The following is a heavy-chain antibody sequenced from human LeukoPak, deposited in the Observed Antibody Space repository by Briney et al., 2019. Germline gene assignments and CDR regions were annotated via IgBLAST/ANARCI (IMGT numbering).Heavy chain of an antibody. Sequence: GTSVKVSCKASGFTFTRSAMQWVRQARGQRLEWIGWIVVGSGNTNYAQTFQERVTITRDTSTSTAYMELSSLRSEDTAVYYCAAADYYDSSGYYPYAFHIWGQGTMVTVSS. J-gene: IGHJ3*02. CDR3: AAADYYDSSGYYPYAFHI. V-gene: IGHV1-58*02. CDR2: IVVGSGNT. D-gene: IGHD3-22*01. CDR1: GFTFTRSA.